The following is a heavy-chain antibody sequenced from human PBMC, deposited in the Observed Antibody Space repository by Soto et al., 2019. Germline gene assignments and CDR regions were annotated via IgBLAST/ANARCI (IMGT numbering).Heavy chain of an antibody. Sequence: QVRLVQSGAEVKAPGASVKVSCKAPGDTFTSYYMHWVRQAPGHGLEWMGVINPMGGSIRFANNVQGRVTMTRGTLRSTVDMERRGLTSVAPAVYYCARSSGGVYGLIIEGTNWFAPWRQGTLFTVS. CDR3: ARSSGGVYGLIIEGTNWFAP. J-gene: IGHJ5*02. D-gene: IGHD3-16*01. CDR1: GDTFTSYY. CDR2: INPMGGSI. V-gene: IGHV1-46*01.